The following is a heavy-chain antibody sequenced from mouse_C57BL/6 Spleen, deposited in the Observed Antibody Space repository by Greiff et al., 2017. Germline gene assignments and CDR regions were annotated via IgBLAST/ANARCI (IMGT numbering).Heavy chain of an antibody. V-gene: IGHV1-15*01. CDR2: IDPETGGT. D-gene: IGHD1-1*01. CDR1: GYTFTDYE. J-gene: IGHJ2*01. Sequence: QVQLQQSGAELVRPGASVTLSCKASGYTFTDYEMHWVKQTPVHGLEWIGAIDPETGGTAYNQKFKGKAILTADKSSSTAYMELRSLTSEDSAVYYCTSPHYYGSSPLDYWGQGTTLTVSS. CDR3: TSPHYYGSSPLDY.